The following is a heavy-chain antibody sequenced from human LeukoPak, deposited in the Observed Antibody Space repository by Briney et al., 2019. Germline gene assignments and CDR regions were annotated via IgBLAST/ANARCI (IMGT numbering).Heavy chain of an antibody. V-gene: IGHV4-59*01. CDR2: SSYSGTT. Sequence: SETLSLTCTVSGGSISSDYWSWIRQSPGKGLEWIGYSSYSGTTNYNPSLKSRVSISVDTSKNEFSLRLRSVTAADTAVYYCASLKVGFVGMESFQYWGQGTLVTVSS. J-gene: IGHJ1*01. CDR1: GGSISSDY. D-gene: IGHD3-3*01. CDR3: ASLKVGFVGMESFQY.